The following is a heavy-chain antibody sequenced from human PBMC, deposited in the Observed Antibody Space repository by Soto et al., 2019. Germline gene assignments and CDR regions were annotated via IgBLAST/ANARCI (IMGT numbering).Heavy chain of an antibody. J-gene: IGHJ4*02. V-gene: IGHV1-69*06. CDR1: VGTFSSYA. CDR2: IIPIFGTA. CDR3: AISGEVTSHYCDY. Sequence: QVQLVQSGAEVKKPGSSVKVSCKASVGTFSSYAISWVRQAPGQGLKWMGGIIPIFGTANYAQKFKGRVTITADKSTRTAYMEMSSLRAENTAVYYCAISGEVTSHYCDYWGQGTLVTVSS. D-gene: IGHD4-17*01.